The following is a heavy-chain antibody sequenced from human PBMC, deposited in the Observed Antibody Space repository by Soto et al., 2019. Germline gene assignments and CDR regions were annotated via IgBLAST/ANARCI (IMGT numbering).Heavy chain of an antibody. Sequence: GVSVKVSCKASGYTFTSYGISWVRQAPGQRLEWMGWINAGNGNTKYSQKFQGRVTITRDTSASTAYMELSSLRSEDTAVYYCARDRAGRQYYYGMDVWGQGTTVTVSS. V-gene: IGHV1-3*01. CDR1: GYTFTSYG. CDR2: INAGNGNT. J-gene: IGHJ6*02. D-gene: IGHD1-1*01. CDR3: ARDRAGRQYYYGMDV.